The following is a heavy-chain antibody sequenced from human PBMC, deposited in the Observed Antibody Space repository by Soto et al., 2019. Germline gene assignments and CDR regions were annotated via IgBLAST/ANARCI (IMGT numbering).Heavy chain of an antibody. CDR1: GFTFSSYS. J-gene: IGHJ6*02. CDR2: ISSSSSYI. CDR3: DYCSGGSCYYDGMDV. V-gene: IGHV3-21*01. D-gene: IGHD2-15*01. Sequence: EVQLVESGGGLVKPGGSLRLSCAASGFTFSSYSMNWVRQAPGKGLEWVSSISSSSSYIYYADSVKGRFTISRDNAKNSLYLQMNSLRAEDTAVYYCDYCSGGSCYYDGMDVWGQGTTVTVSS.